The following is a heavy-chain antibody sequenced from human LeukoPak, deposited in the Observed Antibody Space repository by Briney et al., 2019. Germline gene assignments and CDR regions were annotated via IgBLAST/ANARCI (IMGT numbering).Heavy chain of an antibody. CDR2: IYYSGST. Sequence: PSETLSLTCTVSGGSISTYYWRWIRQPPGKGLEWIGYIYYSGSTNYNPSLKSRVTISVDTSKNQFSLKLSSVTAADTAMYYCARVSGYSYGYPFDYWGQGTLVTVSS. V-gene: IGHV4-59*01. J-gene: IGHJ4*02. CDR3: ARVSGYSYGYPFDY. D-gene: IGHD5-18*01. CDR1: GGSISTYY.